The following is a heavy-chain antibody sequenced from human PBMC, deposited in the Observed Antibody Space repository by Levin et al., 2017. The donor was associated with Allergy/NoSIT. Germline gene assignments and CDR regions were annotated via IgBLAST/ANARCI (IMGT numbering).Heavy chain of an antibody. CDR3: AKGKVMITFGGVLPNAYFDY. J-gene: IGHJ4*02. V-gene: IGHV3-23*01. D-gene: IGHD3-16*01. CDR2: ISGSGGST. CDR1: GFTFSSYA. Sequence: GGSLRLSCAASGFTFSSYAMSWVRQAPGKGLEWVSAISGSGGSTYYADSVKGRFTISRDNSKNTLYLQMNSLRAEDTAVYYCAKGKVMITFGGVLPNAYFDYWGQGTLVTVSS.